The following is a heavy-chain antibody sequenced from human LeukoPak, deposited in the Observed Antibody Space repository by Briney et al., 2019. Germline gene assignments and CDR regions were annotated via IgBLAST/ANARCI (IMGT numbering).Heavy chain of an antibody. J-gene: IGHJ4*02. Sequence: ASVKVSCKASGYTFTSYGISWVRQAPGQGLEWMGWINPNSGGTKYEQKFQGRVTMTRDTSISTAYMELSGLRSDDTAVYYCARDYYGSGSYYTFEYWGQGTLVTVSS. CDR1: GYTFTSYG. D-gene: IGHD3-10*01. CDR2: INPNSGGT. CDR3: ARDYYGSGSYYTFEY. V-gene: IGHV1-2*02.